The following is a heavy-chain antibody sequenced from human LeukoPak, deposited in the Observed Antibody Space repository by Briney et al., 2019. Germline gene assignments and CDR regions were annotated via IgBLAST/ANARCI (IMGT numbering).Heavy chain of an antibody. CDR2: ITSGTTYI. J-gene: IGHJ4*02. Sequence: GGSLRLSCAASGFTFSDYNMDWVRQSPEKGLEWVSSITSGTTYIYYADSVRGRFTLSRDNAKNSLYLQMNSLRAEDTAVYYCARWPYSSSYYFDYWGQGTLVTVSS. D-gene: IGHD6-6*01. CDR1: GFTFSDYN. CDR3: ARWPYSSSYYFDY. V-gene: IGHV3-21*01.